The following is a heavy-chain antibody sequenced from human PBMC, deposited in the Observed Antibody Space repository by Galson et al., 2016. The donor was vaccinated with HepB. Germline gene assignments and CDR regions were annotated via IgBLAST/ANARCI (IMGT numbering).Heavy chain of an antibody. V-gene: IGHV1-69*04. CDR1: GGTFSNYA. D-gene: IGHD1-26*01. Sequence: SVKVSCKASGGTFSNYAITWVRQAPGQGLEWMGRIIPILGMTNYAQKFQGRVTISEDKSTNTAYMELSSLRSEDTALYYCAGSLHYHLYGMDVWGQGTTVTVSS. CDR2: IIPILGMT. J-gene: IGHJ6*02. CDR3: AGSLHYHLYGMDV.